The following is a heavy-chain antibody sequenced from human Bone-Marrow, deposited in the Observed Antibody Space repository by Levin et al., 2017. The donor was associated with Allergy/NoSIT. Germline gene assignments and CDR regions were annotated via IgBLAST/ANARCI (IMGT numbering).Heavy chain of an antibody. Sequence: SQTLSLTCTVSGVSMIGYYWTWIRKSPGKGLEWIGYIRYTGQIRYNPSLKSRISISMDTSKNQFSLELTFVTAADTAVYYCARLPDISGWPFDSWGQGILVSVSS. CDR3: ARLPDISGWPFDS. D-gene: IGHD6-19*01. CDR2: IRYTGQI. J-gene: IGHJ4*02. CDR1: GVSMIGYY. V-gene: IGHV4-59*01.